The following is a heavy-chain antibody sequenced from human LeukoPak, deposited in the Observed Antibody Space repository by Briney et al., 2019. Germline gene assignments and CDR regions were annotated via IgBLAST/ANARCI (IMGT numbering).Heavy chain of an antibody. Sequence: GGSLRLSCAASEFRFSSYERSWVRQAPGKGPGWVSCISGSGDRTYDADSVKGRFAISRDNSKKTLDLQMNSLREDDTAVYYCVREGPRGLAFDIWGQGTRVTVSS. J-gene: IGHJ3*02. CDR1: EFRFSSYE. V-gene: IGHV3-23*01. CDR2: ISGSGDRT. CDR3: VREGPRGLAFDI.